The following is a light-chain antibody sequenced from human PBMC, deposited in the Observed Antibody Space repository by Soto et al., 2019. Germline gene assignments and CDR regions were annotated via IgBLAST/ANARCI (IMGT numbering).Light chain of an antibody. CDR1: QDIGKF. CDR2: DGS. CDR3: QQYDNVVFT. Sequence: DVQMTQSPSSLSASMGDRITITCQASQDIGKFLNWYQQKPGKAPKILIYDGSNLETGVPGRFSGGGSGTHFTFTISSLQPEDIGTYYCQQYDNVVFTFGPGTKVDLK. J-gene: IGKJ3*01. V-gene: IGKV1-33*01.